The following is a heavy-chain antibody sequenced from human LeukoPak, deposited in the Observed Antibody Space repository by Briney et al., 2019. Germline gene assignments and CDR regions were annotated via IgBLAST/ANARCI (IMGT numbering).Heavy chain of an antibody. Sequence: GGSLKISLKASGSSFTSYWIVWGRQMTGKGLEWRGIIYPGDSDTRYSPSFQGQFTISADKSISTAYLQWSRLKASDTAMYYCARDVSSLSWNYFAYWGQGSLVTVSS. V-gene: IGHV5-51*01. J-gene: IGHJ4*02. CDR1: GSSFTSYW. CDR3: ARDVSSLSWNYFAY. CDR2: IYPGDSDT. D-gene: IGHD6-6*01.